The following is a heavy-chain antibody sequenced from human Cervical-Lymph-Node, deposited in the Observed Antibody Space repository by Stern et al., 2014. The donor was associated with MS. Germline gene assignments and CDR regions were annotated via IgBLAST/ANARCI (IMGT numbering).Heavy chain of an antibody. V-gene: IGHV3-74*01. CDR3: ARGMTSGAYR. D-gene: IGHD6-19*01. CDR1: AFIFSNYW. CDR2: INPDGTSA. Sequence: EVKLVESGGGLVQTGESLRVSCEASAFIFSNYWMHWVRQVPGKGLVWVSHINPDGTSALYADSVKGRFITTRDNARNTLYLQMNSLRAEDTAFYYCARGMTSGAYRWGQGTLVTVSS. J-gene: IGHJ4*02.